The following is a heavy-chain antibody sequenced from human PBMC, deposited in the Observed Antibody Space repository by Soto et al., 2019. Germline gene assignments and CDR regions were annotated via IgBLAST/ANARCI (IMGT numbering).Heavy chain of an antibody. CDR1: GYSFTSYW. CDR3: ARHSLSRGYSYGEDGMDV. J-gene: IGHJ6*02. V-gene: IGHV5-10-1*01. Sequence: ESLKISFKGSGYSFTSYWISWVRQIPGKGLEWMGRIDPSDSYTNYSPSFQGHVTISADRSISTAYLQWSSLKASDTAMYYCARHSLSRGYSYGEDGMDVWGQGTTVTVSS. D-gene: IGHD5-18*01. CDR2: IDPSDSYT.